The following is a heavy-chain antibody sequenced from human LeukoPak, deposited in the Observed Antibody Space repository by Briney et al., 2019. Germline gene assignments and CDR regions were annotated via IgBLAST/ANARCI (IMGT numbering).Heavy chain of an antibody. V-gene: IGHV1-69*04. D-gene: IGHD3-3*01. Sequence: SVKVSCKASGGTFSSYAISWVRQAPGQGVEWMGRIIPILGIANYAQKFQGRVTITADKSTSTAYMELSSLRSEDTAVYYCAVDFWSGYYSLGMDVWGQGTTVTVSS. J-gene: IGHJ6*02. CDR1: GGTFSSYA. CDR2: IIPILGIA. CDR3: AVDFWSGYYSLGMDV.